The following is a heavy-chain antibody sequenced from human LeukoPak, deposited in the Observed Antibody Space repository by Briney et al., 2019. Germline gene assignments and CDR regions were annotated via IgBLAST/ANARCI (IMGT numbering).Heavy chain of an antibody. CDR1: GYTLTELS. Sequence: ASVKVSCKVSGYTLTELSMHWVRQAPGKGLEWMGSFDPEDGEIIYAQKFQGRVTMTEDTSTDTAYMELSSLRSEDTAVYYCATDSGLWEKTGAFDIWGQGTMVTVSS. V-gene: IGHV1-24*01. CDR2: FDPEDGEI. D-gene: IGHD4/OR15-4a*01. CDR3: ATDSGLWEKTGAFDI. J-gene: IGHJ3*02.